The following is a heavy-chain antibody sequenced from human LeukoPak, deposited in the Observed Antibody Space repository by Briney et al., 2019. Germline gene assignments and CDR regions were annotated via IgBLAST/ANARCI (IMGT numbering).Heavy chain of an antibody. CDR1: GGSMSSHY. CDR3: ARVSGFERKDSLSY. J-gene: IGHJ4*02. CDR2: IYYSGST. Sequence: SETLSLTCKVSGGSMSSHYWSWIRQPPGKGLEWIGDIYYSGSTNYNPSLNSRVTISLDTSKNQFSLNLRSVTAADTAVYYCARVSGFERKDSLSYWGQGTLVTVSP. D-gene: IGHD5-12*01. V-gene: IGHV4-59*11.